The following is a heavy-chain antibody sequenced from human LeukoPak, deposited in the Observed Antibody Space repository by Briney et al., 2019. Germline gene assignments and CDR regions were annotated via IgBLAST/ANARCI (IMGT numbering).Heavy chain of an antibody. Sequence: SQTLSLTCVISGDSVPSKSAAWNWIRQSPSRGLEWLGRTYYRSKWYNDYAVSVKSRISVNPDTTKNQFSLQLSSVTPEDTAVYYCARAYYDISTGYLDYWGQGTLVTVSP. D-gene: IGHD3-9*01. V-gene: IGHV6-1*01. CDR1: GDSVPSKSAA. J-gene: IGHJ4*02. CDR3: ARAYYDISTGYLDY. CDR2: TYYRSKWYN.